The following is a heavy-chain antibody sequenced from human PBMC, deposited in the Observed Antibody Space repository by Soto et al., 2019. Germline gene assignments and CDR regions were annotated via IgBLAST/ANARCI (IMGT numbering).Heavy chain of an antibody. Sequence: GGSLRLSCAASGFTFRNFAMRWVRQAPGKGLEWVSTISTSGVNTYYADSVKGRFTISRDNSKNMLFLQMNSLRAEDTAVYYCAKDAEGTYSRPFDYWGQGTLVTVSS. CDR2: ISTSGVNT. J-gene: IGHJ4*02. V-gene: IGHV3-23*01. CDR1: GFTFRNFA. D-gene: IGHD3-10*01. CDR3: AKDAEGTYSRPFDY.